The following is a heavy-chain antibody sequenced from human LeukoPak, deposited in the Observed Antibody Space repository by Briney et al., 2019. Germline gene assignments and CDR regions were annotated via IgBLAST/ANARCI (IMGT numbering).Heavy chain of an antibody. V-gene: IGHV3-21*01. Sequence: PGGSLRLSCAASGFTFSSYSMNWVRQAPGKGLEWVSSISSSSSYIYCADSVKGRFTISRDNAKNSLYLQMDSLRAEDTAVYYCARDYSGQQLAPYYYYYYMDVWGKGTTVTVSS. J-gene: IGHJ6*03. CDR2: ISSSSSYI. CDR3: ARDYSGQQLAPYYYYYYMDV. D-gene: IGHD6-13*01. CDR1: GFTFSSYS.